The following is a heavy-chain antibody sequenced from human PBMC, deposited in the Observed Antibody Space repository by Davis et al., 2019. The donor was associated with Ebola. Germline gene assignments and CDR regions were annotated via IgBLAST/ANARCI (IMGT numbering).Heavy chain of an antibody. CDR1: GFTFSSYG. Sequence: GESLKISCVASGFTFSSYGMHWVRQAPGKGLEWVAVISYDGSNKYYADSVKGRFTISRDNSKNTLYLQMNSLRPEDTAMYYCAKDPGGHTSENDYWGQGTLVIVSS. V-gene: IGHV3-30*18. D-gene: IGHD3-22*01. J-gene: IGHJ4*02. CDR2: ISYDGSNK. CDR3: AKDPGGHTSENDY.